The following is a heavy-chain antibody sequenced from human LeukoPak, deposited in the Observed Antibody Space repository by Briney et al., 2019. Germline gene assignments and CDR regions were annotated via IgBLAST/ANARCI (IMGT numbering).Heavy chain of an antibody. J-gene: IGHJ4*02. CDR3: ARGGGVLTAIDF. CDR1: RFTFSTHW. Sequence: GGSLRLSCEASRFTFSTHWMHWVRQAPGQGLVWVSRIDSDGGNAYYADSVKGRFTISRDNAKNTLYLQMNSLRAEDTAVYYCARGGGVLTAIDFWGQGTLVTVSS. D-gene: IGHD3-16*01. V-gene: IGHV3-74*01. CDR2: IDSDGGNA.